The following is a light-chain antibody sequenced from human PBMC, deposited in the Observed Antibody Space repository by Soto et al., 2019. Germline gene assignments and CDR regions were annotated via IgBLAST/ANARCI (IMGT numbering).Light chain of an antibody. CDR2: AAS. CDR3: PQYTSYCT. Sequence: EIEVTQYPSSLSASVGDRVTITCRASQSISSYLNWYQQKPGKAPKLLIYAASSLQSGVPSRFSGSGSGTEFALTISSLQPAAFATYYCPQYTSYCTLGHAAK. J-gene: IGKJ1*01. CDR1: QSISSY. V-gene: IGKV1-39*01.